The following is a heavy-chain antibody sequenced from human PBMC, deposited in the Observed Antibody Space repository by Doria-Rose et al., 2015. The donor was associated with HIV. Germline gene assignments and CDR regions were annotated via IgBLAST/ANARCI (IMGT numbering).Heavy chain of an antibody. CDR3: ARSFTMVQGVTNWFDP. V-gene: IGHV4-34*01. J-gene: IGHJ5*02. CDR2: INHSGST. Sequence: EINHSGSTNYNPSLKSRVTISVDTSKNQFSLKLGSVTAADMAVYYCARSFTMVQGVTNWFDPWGQGTLVTVSS. D-gene: IGHD3-10*01.